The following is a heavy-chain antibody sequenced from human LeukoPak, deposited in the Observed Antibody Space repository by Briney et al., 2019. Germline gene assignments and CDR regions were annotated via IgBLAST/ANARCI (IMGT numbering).Heavy chain of an antibody. Sequence: ASVKVSCKASGYTFTGYYMHWVRQAPGQGLEWMGWINPNSGGTNYAQKFQGRVTMNRDTSISTAYMELSRLRSDDTAVYYCARWLYSSSWYYFDYWGQGTLVTVSS. J-gene: IGHJ4*02. V-gene: IGHV1-2*02. CDR1: GYTFTGYY. CDR2: INPNSGGT. D-gene: IGHD6-13*01. CDR3: ARWLYSSSWYYFDY.